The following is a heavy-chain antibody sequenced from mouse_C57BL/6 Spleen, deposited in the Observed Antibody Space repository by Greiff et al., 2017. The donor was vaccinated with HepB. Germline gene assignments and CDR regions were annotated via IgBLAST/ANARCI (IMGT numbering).Heavy chain of an antibody. CDR2: INPNYGTT. J-gene: IGHJ4*01. Sequence: EVQLQQSGPELVKPGASVKISCKASGYSFTDYNMNWVKQSNGKSLEWIGVINPNYGTTSYNQKFKGKATLTVDQSSSTAYMQLNSLTAEDAAVYYCARSLITTVVADYAMDYWGQGTSVTVSS. CDR1: GYSFTDYN. V-gene: IGHV1-39*01. CDR3: ARSLITTVVADYAMDY. D-gene: IGHD1-1*01.